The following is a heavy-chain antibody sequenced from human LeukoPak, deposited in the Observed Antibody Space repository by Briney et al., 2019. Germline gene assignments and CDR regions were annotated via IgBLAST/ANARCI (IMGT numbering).Heavy chain of an antibody. D-gene: IGHD6-19*01. V-gene: IGHV5-51*01. Sequence: GESLKISCKGSGYTFHSYWIAWVRQMPGKGLEWMGIIYPGDSDTRYSPSFQGQVTISADKSISTAYLQWSSLKASDTAMYYCARSAVAGTYYYYYGMDVWGQGTTVTVSS. CDR2: IYPGDSDT. J-gene: IGHJ6*02. CDR1: GYTFHSYW. CDR3: ARSAVAGTYYYYYGMDV.